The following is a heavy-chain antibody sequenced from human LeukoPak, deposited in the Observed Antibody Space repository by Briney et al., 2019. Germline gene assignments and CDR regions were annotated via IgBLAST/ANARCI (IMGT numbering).Heavy chain of an antibody. CDR3: AKDRGYRSSTSCPRGFDY. Sequence: RGSLRLSCAASGFTFSSYAMSWVRQAPGKGLEWVSAISGSGGSTYYADSVKGRFTISRDNSKNTLYLQMNSLRAEDTAVYYCAKDRGYRSSTSCPRGFDYWGQGTLVTVSS. CDR1: GFTFSSYA. D-gene: IGHD2-2*01. CDR2: ISGSGGST. J-gene: IGHJ4*02. V-gene: IGHV3-23*01.